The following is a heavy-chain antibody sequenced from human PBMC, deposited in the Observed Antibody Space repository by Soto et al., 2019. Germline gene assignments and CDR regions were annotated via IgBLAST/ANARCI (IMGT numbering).Heavy chain of an antibody. CDR1: GFTFSSYA. V-gene: IGHV3-30-3*01. D-gene: IGHD4-17*01. CDR3: ARDSDYGDLIDY. CDR2: ISYDGSNK. Sequence: GGSLRLSCAASGFTFSSYAMHWVRQAPGKGLEWVAVISYDGSNKYYADSVKGRFTISRDNSKNTLYLQMNSLRAEDTAVYYCARDSDYGDLIDYWGQGTLVTVSS. J-gene: IGHJ4*02.